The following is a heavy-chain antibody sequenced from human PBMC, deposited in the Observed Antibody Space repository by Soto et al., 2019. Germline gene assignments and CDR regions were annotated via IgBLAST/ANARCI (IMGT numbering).Heavy chain of an antibody. CDR2: IYPGDSDT. J-gene: IGHJ6*02. CDR3: ARGGEDWNYSKFYYYYGMDV. Sequence: GESLKISCKGSGYSFTSYWIGWVRQMPGKGLGWMGIIYPGDSDTRYSPSFQGQVTISADKSISTAYLQWSSLKASDTAMYYCARGGEDWNYSKFYYYYGMDVWGQGTTVTVSS. CDR1: GYSFTSYW. V-gene: IGHV5-51*01. D-gene: IGHD1-7*01.